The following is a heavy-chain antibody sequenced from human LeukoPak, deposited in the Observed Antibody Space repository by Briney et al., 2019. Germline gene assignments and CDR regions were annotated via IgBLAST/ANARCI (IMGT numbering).Heavy chain of an antibody. Sequence: GGSLRLSCTASGFSFYNYAMAWVRQAPGKGLEWVSGINWNGGSTGYADSVKGRFTISRDNAKNSLYLQMNSLRAEDTALYYCARRRYYYGSGSYFSWDYWGQGTLVTVSS. V-gene: IGHV3-20*04. CDR3: ARRRYYYGSGSYFSWDY. CDR1: GFSFYNYA. J-gene: IGHJ4*02. D-gene: IGHD3-10*01. CDR2: INWNGGST.